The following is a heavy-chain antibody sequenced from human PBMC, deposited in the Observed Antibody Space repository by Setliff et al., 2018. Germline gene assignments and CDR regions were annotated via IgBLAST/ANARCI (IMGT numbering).Heavy chain of an antibody. CDR3: LFWLAESASDY. CDR1: AYTFSGYY. D-gene: IGHD3-10*01. J-gene: IGHJ4*01. Sequence: ASVKVSCKTSAYTFSGYYIHWVRQAPGQGLQWMGWINPNIGDTNYAPKFQGRVTMTRDTSIKTAYLEVNGLTSDDTAMYYCLFWLAESASDYWGLGTPVTVSS. CDR2: INPNIGDT. V-gene: IGHV1-2*02.